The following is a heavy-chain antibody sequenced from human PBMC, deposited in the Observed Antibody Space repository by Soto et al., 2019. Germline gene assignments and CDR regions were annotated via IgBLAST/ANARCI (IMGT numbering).Heavy chain of an antibody. CDR3: ARDRSSTTDFDY. CDR2: ISAYNGNT. CDR1: GYTFTSYG. V-gene: IGHV1-18*01. J-gene: IGHJ4*02. Sequence: ASVKVSCTASGYTFTSYGISWVRQAPGQGLEWMGWISAYNGNTNYAQKLQGRVTMTTDTSTSTAYMELRSLRSDDTAVYYCARDRSSTTDFDYWGQGTLVTVSS. D-gene: IGHD2-2*01.